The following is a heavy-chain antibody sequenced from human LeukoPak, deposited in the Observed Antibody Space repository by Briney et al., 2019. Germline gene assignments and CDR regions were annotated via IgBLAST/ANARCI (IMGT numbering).Heavy chain of an antibody. Sequence: SETLSLTCTVSGGSISSYYWSWIRQPAGKGLEWIGRIYSTGSTNYNPSLKSRVTMSVDTSKNQFSLRLRSVTAADTAVYYCARRNTADASIDFWGQGILVIASS. CDR3: ARRNTADASIDF. D-gene: IGHD2/OR15-2a*01. CDR1: GGSISSYY. J-gene: IGHJ4*02. V-gene: IGHV4-4*07. CDR2: IYSTGST.